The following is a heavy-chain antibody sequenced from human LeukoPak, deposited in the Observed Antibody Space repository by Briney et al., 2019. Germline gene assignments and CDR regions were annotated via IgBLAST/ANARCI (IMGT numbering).Heavy chain of an antibody. CDR3: ARGQPAAAGTGPAYYYYMDV. V-gene: IGHV3-30*03. CDR2: ISYDGSNK. CDR1: GFTFSSYG. Sequence: GGSLRLSCAASGFTFSSYGMHWVRQAPGKGLEWVAVISYDGSNKYYADSVKGRFTISRDNSKNTLYLQMNSLRAEDTAVYYCARGQPAAAGTGPAYYYYMDVWGKGTTVTVSS. J-gene: IGHJ6*03. D-gene: IGHD6-13*01.